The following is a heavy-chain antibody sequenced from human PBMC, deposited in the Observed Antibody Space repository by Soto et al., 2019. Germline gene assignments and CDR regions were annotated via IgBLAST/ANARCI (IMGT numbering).Heavy chain of an antibody. D-gene: IGHD1-26*01. V-gene: IGHV3-53*01. CDR1: GFSVSTYY. CDR3: ARGSGSLYYFDF. Sequence: PGGSLRLSCAASGFSVSTYYMTWVRQAPGKGLEWVSVIYSGGSTYYADSGKGRFTISRDNSKNTLHLQMNSLRAEDTAVYYCARGSGSLYYFDFWGRGTLVTVSS. J-gene: IGHJ4*02. CDR2: IYSGGST.